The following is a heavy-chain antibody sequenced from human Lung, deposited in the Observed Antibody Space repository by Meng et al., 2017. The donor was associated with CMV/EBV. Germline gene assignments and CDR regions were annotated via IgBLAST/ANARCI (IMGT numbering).Heavy chain of an antibody. J-gene: IGHJ4*02. CDR1: GGSISSSSDY. V-gene: IGHV4-39*07. Sequence: QLQLQESGPGLVKPSETLSLTCSVSGGSISSSSDYWGWIRQPPGKGLEWIGIIYHSGSTYYNPSLKSRVTISLDTSKNQFSLKLSSVTAADTAVYYCARRRGGSGRDCWGQGTLVTASS. CDR3: ARRRGGSGRDC. CDR2: IYHSGST. D-gene: IGHD3-10*01.